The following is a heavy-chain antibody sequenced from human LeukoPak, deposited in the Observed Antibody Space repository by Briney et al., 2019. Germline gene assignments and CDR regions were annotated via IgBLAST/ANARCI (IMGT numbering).Heavy chain of an antibody. D-gene: IGHD1-26*01. V-gene: IGHV1-2*02. CDR2: INPNSGGT. CDR3: ARNSGSYSDAFDI. Sequence: ASVKVSCKASGYTFTGYYMHWVRQAPGQGLEWMGWINPNSGGTNYAQKFQGRVTITRNTSISTAYMVLSSLRSEDTAVYYCARNSGSYSDAFDIWGQGTMVTVSS. J-gene: IGHJ3*02. CDR1: GYTFTGYY.